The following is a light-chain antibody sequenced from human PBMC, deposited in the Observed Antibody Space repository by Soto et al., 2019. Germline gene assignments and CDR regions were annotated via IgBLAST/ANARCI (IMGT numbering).Light chain of an antibody. J-gene: IGKJ1*01. V-gene: IGKV3-20*01. CDR2: GAS. CDR3: QRYGNSPPWT. CDR1: QSFGSSF. Sequence: VLTQSPGTLSLSAGERATLSCRASQSFGSSFLAWYQQKPGQAPLLLIYGASTRATGIPDRFSGSGSGAEFTLTTSSMEPEDSAVYYCQRYGNSPPWTFGRGTKVEIK.